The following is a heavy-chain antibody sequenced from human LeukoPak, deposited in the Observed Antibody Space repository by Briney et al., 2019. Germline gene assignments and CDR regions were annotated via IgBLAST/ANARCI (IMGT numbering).Heavy chain of an antibody. J-gene: IGHJ6*03. V-gene: IGHV4-39*01. Sequence: SETLSLTCTVSGGSISRSSYWWDWIRQPPGKGLEWIGSIYYGGTTYYNPSLKSRVTISVDTSKMQFSLKLSSVTAADTAVYYCARSGTSWNTYYYYYYMDVWGKGTTVTVSS. CDR2: IYYGGTT. CDR3: ARSGTSWNTYYYYYYMDV. D-gene: IGHD2-2*01. CDR1: GGSISRSSYW.